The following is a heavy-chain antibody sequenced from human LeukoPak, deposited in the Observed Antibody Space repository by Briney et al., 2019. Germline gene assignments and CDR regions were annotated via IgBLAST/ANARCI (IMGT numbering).Heavy chain of an antibody. D-gene: IGHD3-9*01. Sequence: SETLSLTCTVSGGSISSGGYYWSWLRQPPGKGLEWIGYIYYSGSTNYNPSLKSRVTISVDTSKNQFSLKPSSVTAADTAVYYCARNGVLRYFDWLYNGMDVWGQGTTVTVSS. J-gene: IGHJ6*02. CDR1: GGSISSGGYY. V-gene: IGHV4-61*08. CDR2: IYYSGST. CDR3: ARNGVLRYFDWLYNGMDV.